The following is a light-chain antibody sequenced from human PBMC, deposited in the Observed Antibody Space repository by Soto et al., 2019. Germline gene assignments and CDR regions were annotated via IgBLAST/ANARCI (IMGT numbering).Light chain of an antibody. V-gene: IGKV4-1*01. J-gene: IGKJ1*01. CDR2: WAS. CDR3: QQYYSTPRT. CDR1: QSVLYSSNNKNY. Sequence: DIVMTQSPDSLAVSLGERATINCKSSQSVLYSSNNKNYLAWYQQKPGQPPKLLIYWASTRESGVPDRFSGSGSGTDFTLTISRLQAEDVAVYYCQQYYSTPRTVGQRTKVEIK.